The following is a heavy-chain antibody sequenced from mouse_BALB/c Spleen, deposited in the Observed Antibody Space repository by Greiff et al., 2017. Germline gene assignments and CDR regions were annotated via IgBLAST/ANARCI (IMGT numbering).Heavy chain of an antibody. CDR3: AKPERGRDYDAMDY. CDR2: IWGDGST. J-gene: IGHJ4*01. CDR1: GFSLTRYG. D-gene: IGHD4-1*01. V-gene: IGHV2-3*01. Sequence: VQLQQSGPGLVAPSQSLSITCTVSGFSLTRYGVSWVRQPPGKGLEWLGVIWGDGSTNYHSALISRLSISKDNSKSQVFLKLNSLQTDDTATYYCAKPERGRDYDAMDYWGQGTTVTVSS.